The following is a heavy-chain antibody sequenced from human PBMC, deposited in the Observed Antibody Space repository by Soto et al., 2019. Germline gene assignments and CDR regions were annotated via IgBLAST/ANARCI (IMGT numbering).Heavy chain of an antibody. J-gene: IGHJ6*02. CDR2: ISSYGSET. CDR1: GFTFSRYW. V-gene: IGHV3-74*01. CDR3: ASNYAYAEGYYWYGIDV. D-gene: IGHD3-16*01. Sequence: EVQLVESGGGLVLPGGSLRLSCAASGFTFSRYWMHWVRQAPGKGLVWVSRISSYGSETHYADSVKGRFTISRDNAKNTLYLQMKSLRADDTAVYDCASNYAYAEGYYWYGIDVWGQGTTVTVSS.